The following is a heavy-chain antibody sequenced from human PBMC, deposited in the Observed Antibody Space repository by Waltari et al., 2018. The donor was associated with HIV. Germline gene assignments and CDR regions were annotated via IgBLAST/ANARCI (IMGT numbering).Heavy chain of an antibody. CDR1: GGSISSSSYY. D-gene: IGHD5-18*01. Sequence: QLQLQESGPGLVKPSETLSLTCTVSGGSISSSSYYWGWIRQPPGKGLEWIGSIYYSGSTDYNPSLKSRVTISVDTSKNQFSLKLSSVTAADTAVYYCARDVVDTAMAYYYYGMDVWGQGTTVTVSS. CDR3: ARDVVDTAMAYYYYGMDV. J-gene: IGHJ6*02. CDR2: IYYSGST. V-gene: IGHV4-39*07.